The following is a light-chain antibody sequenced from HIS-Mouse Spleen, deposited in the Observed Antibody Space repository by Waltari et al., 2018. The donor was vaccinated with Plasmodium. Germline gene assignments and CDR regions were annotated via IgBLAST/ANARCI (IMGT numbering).Light chain of an antibody. CDR3: QQYNNWSFT. CDR2: GAS. CDR1: QSVSSN. J-gene: IGKJ3*01. Sequence: IVMTQSPATLSVSPGERATLSCRASQSVSSNLAWYQQKPGQAPRLLIYGASTRATGIPARLSGSGSGTEFTLTISSLQSEDFAVYYCQQYNNWSFTFGPGTKVDIK. V-gene: IGKV3-15*01.